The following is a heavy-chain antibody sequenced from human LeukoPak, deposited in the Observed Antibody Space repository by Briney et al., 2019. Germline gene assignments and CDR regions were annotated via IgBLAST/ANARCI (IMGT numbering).Heavy chain of an antibody. V-gene: IGHV3-7*04. D-gene: IGHD2-15*01. CDR1: GFTFGSYW. CDR3: ARDSRYSLDY. J-gene: IGHJ4*02. Sequence: GGSLRLSCAASGFTFGSYWMTWVRQAPGKGPEWVANMEQDGSEKHYVDSVKGRFTISRDNAKISLYLQMSSLRAEDTAVYYCARDSRYSLDYWGQGTLVTVSS. CDR2: MEQDGSEK.